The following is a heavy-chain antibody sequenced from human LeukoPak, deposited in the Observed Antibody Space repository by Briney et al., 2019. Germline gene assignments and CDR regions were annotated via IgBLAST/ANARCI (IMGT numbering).Heavy chain of an antibody. D-gene: IGHD3-10*01. CDR2: IDYSGTT. V-gene: IGHV4-39*01. Sequence: SETLSLTCYVSDASISRSPYYWGWIRQPPGEGLEWIGNIDYSGTTNYNPSLKSRVFMSVDTSKRQFSLKLRSVTGTDTAVYYCARRTFTRGEPFDYWGQGTLVTVSS. J-gene: IGHJ4*02. CDR1: DASISRSPYY. CDR3: ARRTFTRGEPFDY.